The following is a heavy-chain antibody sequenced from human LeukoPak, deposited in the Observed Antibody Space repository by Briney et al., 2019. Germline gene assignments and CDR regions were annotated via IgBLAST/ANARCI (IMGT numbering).Heavy chain of an antibody. J-gene: IGHJ5*02. V-gene: IGHV3-21*04. CDR1: GFIFSTYS. CDR2: ISSDSDYI. Sequence: GGSLRLSCAASGFIFSTYSFHWVRQAPGQGLEWVASISSDSDYIHYSDSLRGRITISRENGKNTLYLQMNSLRAEDTAVYYCAREAFESSSWYNWFDPWGQGTLVTVSS. CDR3: AREAFESSSWYNWFDP. D-gene: IGHD6-13*01.